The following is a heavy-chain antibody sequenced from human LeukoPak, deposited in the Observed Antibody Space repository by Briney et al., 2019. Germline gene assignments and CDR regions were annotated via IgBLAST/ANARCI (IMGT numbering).Heavy chain of an antibody. J-gene: IGHJ4*02. CDR1: GFTFSSYW. CDR3: ARGGSAFPPGY. CDR2: IKQDGSDK. D-gene: IGHD6-6*01. V-gene: IGHV3-7*04. Sequence: GGSLRLSCAASGFTFSSYWMSWVRQAPGKGLEWVANIKQDGSDKYYVDSVKGRFTISRDNAKNSLYLQMNSLRAEDTAVYYCARGGSAFPPGYWGQGTLVTVSS.